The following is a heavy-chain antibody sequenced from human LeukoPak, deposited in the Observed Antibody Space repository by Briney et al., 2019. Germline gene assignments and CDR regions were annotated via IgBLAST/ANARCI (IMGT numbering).Heavy chain of an antibody. V-gene: IGHV1-2*02. CDR2: INPNSGGT. J-gene: IGHJ4*02. CDR1: GYTFIGYY. Sequence: ASVKVSCKASGYTFIGYYMHWVRQAPGQGLEWMGWINPNSGGTNYAQKFQGRVTMTRDTSISTAYMELNRLRSDDTAVYYCATAYGSGTDFYYWGQGTLVTASS. D-gene: IGHD3-10*01. CDR3: ATAYGSGTDFYY.